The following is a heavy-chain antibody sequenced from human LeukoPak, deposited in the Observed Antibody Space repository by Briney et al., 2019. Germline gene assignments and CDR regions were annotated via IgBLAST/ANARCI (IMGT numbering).Heavy chain of an antibody. V-gene: IGHV4-59*12. Sequence: SETLSLTCTVSGGSISSYYWSWIRQPPGKGLEWIGSIYYSGSTYYNPSLKSRVTISVDTSKNQFSLKLSSVTAADTAVYYCAREGEDTAMVEDYWGQGTLVTVSS. CDR3: AREGEDTAMVEDY. J-gene: IGHJ4*02. D-gene: IGHD5-18*01. CDR1: GGSISSYY. CDR2: IYYSGST.